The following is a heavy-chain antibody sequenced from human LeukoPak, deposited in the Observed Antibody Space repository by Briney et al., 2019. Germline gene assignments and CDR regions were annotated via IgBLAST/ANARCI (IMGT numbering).Heavy chain of an antibody. D-gene: IGHD5-24*01. Sequence: PGGSLRLSCAASGFTVSSNYMSWVRQAPGKGLEWVSAIYSGGSTYYTDSVKGRFTISRDNSKNTLYLRMNSLRAEDTAVYYCARGGDGYNYFDYWGQGTLVTVSS. CDR3: ARGGDGYNYFDY. J-gene: IGHJ4*02. V-gene: IGHV3-66*02. CDR2: IYSGGST. CDR1: GFTVSSNY.